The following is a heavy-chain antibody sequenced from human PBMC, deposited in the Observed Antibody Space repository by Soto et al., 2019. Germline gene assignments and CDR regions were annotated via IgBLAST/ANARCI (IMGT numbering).Heavy chain of an antibody. V-gene: IGHV1-8*01. J-gene: IGHJ6*03. CDR3: ARGRKYSRPLQEWRYYYYMDV. CDR2: MNPNSGNT. Sequence: ETSVEVSCKASGYALTSYDINWVRQATGQGLEWMGWMNPNSGNTGYAQKFQGRVTMTRNTSISTAYMELSSLRSEDTAVYYCARGRKYSRPLQEWRYYYYMDVWGKGTTVTVSS. CDR1: GYALTSYD. D-gene: IGHD6-6*01.